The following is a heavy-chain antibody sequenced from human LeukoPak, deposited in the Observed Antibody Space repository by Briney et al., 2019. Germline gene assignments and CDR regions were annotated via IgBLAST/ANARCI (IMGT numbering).Heavy chain of an antibody. V-gene: IGHV1-3*03. J-gene: IGHJ3*02. CDR3: ARGGSFYFDSGSYSTYAFDI. CDR1: GYSFTSHY. D-gene: IGHD3-10*01. CDR2: INGGSGST. Sequence: GASVKVSCEASGYSFTSHYMHWVRQAPGQRLEWMGWINGGSGSTKYSQEFQGRVTITRDTSASTAYMELSSLRSEDMAVYYCARGGSFYFDSGSYSTYAFDIWGQGTMVTVSS.